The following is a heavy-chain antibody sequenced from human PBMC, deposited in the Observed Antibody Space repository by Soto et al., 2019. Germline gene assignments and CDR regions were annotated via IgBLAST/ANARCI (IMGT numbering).Heavy chain of an antibody. J-gene: IGHJ3*02. CDR3: ARFRATIGVDALDI. CDR1: GGSFSGYY. Sequence: PSETLSLTCAVXGGSFSGYYRSWIRQPPGKGLEWIGEINHSGSTNYNPSLKSRVTFSVDTSKNQFSLKVNSVTPADTAIYYCARFRATIGVDALDIWGQGTMVTVSS. D-gene: IGHD1-26*01. CDR2: INHSGST. V-gene: IGHV4-34*01.